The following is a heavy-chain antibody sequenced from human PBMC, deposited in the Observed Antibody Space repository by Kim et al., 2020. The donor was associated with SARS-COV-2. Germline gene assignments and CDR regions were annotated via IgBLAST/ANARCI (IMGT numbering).Heavy chain of an antibody. CDR2: IWYDGTND. Sequence: GGSLRLSCAASGFTFNNYGMHWVRQAPGKGLEWVAVIWYDGTNDYYAASVKGRFTISRDNSKNMLYLQMNSLTAEDTAVYYCARGVPRWLGIDYWGQGTLVTVSS. CDR1: GFTFNNYG. CDR3: ARGVPRWLGIDY. J-gene: IGHJ4*02. D-gene: IGHD6-19*01. V-gene: IGHV3-33*01.